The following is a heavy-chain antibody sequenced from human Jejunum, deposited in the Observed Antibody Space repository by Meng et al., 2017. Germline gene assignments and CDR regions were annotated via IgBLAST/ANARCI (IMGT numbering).Heavy chain of an antibody. Sequence: QVQMLGSGPGLVKPSETLPLTCAVSGGSISSVYWWTWVRQSPGKGLEWIGEIYHSGSTNYNPSLKSRVTISVDKSKNQFSLKLTSVTAADTAVYYCARGGYYSFDYWGQGTLVTVSS. CDR1: GGSISSVYW. CDR3: ARGGYYSFDY. J-gene: IGHJ4*02. D-gene: IGHD5-18*01. V-gene: IGHV4-4*02. CDR2: IYHSGST.